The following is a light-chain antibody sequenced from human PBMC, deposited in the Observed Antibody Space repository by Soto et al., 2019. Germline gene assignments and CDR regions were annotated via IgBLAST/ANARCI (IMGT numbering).Light chain of an antibody. V-gene: IGKV1-5*03. Sequence: DIQMTQSPSTLSASVGDRATITCRASQSISSWLAWYQQKPGKAPKLLIYKASSLESGVPSRFSGSGSGTEFTLTISSLQPDDFATYYCQQYNSYSMFGQGTKVDIK. CDR1: QSISSW. J-gene: IGKJ1*01. CDR2: KAS. CDR3: QQYNSYSM.